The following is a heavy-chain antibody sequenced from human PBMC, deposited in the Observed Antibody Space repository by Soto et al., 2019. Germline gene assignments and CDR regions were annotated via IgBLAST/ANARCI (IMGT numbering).Heavy chain of an antibody. CDR2: MNPNSGNT. V-gene: IGHV1-8*01. J-gene: IGHJ4*02. Sequence: QVQLVQSGAAVKQPGASVKVSCKASGYTFTSYDINWVRLATGQGLEWMGWMNPNSGNTAYAQKFQGRVTMTSNTSISTAYMELSSMICEDTVVYYCARLKQDFAVGWVQGTLVSVSS. CDR3: ARLKQDFAVG. CDR1: GYTFTSYD. D-gene: IGHD2-15*01.